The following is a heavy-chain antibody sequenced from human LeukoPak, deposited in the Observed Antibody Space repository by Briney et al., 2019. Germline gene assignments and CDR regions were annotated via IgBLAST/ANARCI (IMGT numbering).Heavy chain of an antibody. V-gene: IGHV3-48*01. Sequence: TGGSLRLSCVASGFTFSSYSMNWVRQAPGKGLEWVSYISSSSSTIYYADSVKGRFTISRDNSKNTLYLQMNSLRAEDTAMYYCARDRGVATAHFDYWGQGTLVTVSS. CDR3: ARDRGVATAHFDY. J-gene: IGHJ4*02. D-gene: IGHD5-12*01. CDR1: GFTFSSYS. CDR2: ISSSSSTI.